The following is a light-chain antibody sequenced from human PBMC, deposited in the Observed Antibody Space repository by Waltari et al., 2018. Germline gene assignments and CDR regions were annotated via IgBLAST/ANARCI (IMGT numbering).Light chain of an antibody. Sequence: QSALTQPASVSGSPGQSITISCTGTSSDVGSYNLVSWYHQHPGKAPKLMIDEVSKRPSGVSHRYSGSKSGNTASLTLSGLQAEDEADYYCCSYAGSSTPVVFGGGTKLTVL. V-gene: IGLV2-23*02. J-gene: IGLJ2*01. CDR3: CSYAGSSTPVV. CDR1: SSDVGSYNL. CDR2: EVS.